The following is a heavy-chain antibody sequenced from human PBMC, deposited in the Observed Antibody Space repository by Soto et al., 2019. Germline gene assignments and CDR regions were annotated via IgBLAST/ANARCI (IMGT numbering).Heavy chain of an antibody. CDR1: GGSFSGYN. J-gene: IGHJ4*02. V-gene: IGHV4-34*01. Sequence: QVQLQQWGAGLLKPSETLSLTCAVYGGSFSGYNGSWIRQPPGKVLDWIGEINHSGSTNYNPALKSRVTISVDTSKNQFSLKLSSVTAADTAVYYCARDHPGYSYGYDYWGQGTLVTVSS. CDR2: INHSGST. D-gene: IGHD5-18*01. CDR3: ARDHPGYSYGYDY.